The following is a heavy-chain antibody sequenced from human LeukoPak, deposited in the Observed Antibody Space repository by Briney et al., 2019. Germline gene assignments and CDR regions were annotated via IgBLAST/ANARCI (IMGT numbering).Heavy chain of an antibody. Sequence: GGSLRLSCAASGFTFSSYAMSWVRQAPGKGLEWVANIKEDGTTIYYVDSVKGRFTISRDNAKNSLYLQMNSVRDEDTAVYYCARVVDYGWFDPWGQGTLVAVSS. CDR3: ARVVDYGWFDP. CDR1: GFTFSSYA. D-gene: IGHD3-16*01. CDR2: IKEDGTTI. J-gene: IGHJ5*02. V-gene: IGHV3-7*01.